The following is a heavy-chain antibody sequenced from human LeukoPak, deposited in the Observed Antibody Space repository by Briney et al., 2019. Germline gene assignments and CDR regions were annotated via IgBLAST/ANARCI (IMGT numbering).Heavy chain of an antibody. V-gene: IGHV3-23*01. CDR3: AKAPAGPEYSSTWKFGYNWFDP. D-gene: IGHD6-13*01. J-gene: IGHJ5*02. CDR1: GFTFSSYG. Sequence: PGGSLRLSCAASGFTFSSYGMSWVRQAPGKGLEWVSAIGGSGGRTYYADSVKGRFTISRDNSKNTLYLQMNSLRVEDTAIYYCAKAPAGPEYSSTWKFGYNWFDPWGQGTLVTVSS. CDR2: IGGSGGRT.